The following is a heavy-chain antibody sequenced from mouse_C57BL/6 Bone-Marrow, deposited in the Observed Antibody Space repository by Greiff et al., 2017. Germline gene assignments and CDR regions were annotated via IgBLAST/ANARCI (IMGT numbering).Heavy chain of an antibody. V-gene: IGHV1-52*01. J-gene: IGHJ4*01. D-gene: IGHD2-2*01. Sequence: QVQLQQPGAELVRPGSSVKLSCKASGYTFTSYWMHWVKQRPIQGLEWIGNIDPSDSETHYNQKFKDKATLTVDKSSSTAYMQLSSLTSEDSAVYYCASGYDYYYAMDYWGQGTSVTVSS. CDR2: IDPSDSET. CDR3: ASGYDYYYAMDY. CDR1: GYTFTSYW.